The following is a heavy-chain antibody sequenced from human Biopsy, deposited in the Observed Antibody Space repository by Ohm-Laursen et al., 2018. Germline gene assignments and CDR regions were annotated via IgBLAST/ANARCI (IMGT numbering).Heavy chain of an antibody. J-gene: IGHJ3*02. Sequence: ESLKISCNGSGYSFTNYWIGWVRQMPGKGLEWMGLIYPGDSDTRYSPSFQGQVPISVDKSISTAYVQWNSLKASDTAMYYCAKHGGLGDFWSGYPLAAFDIWGQGTMVTVSS. CDR1: GYSFTNYW. CDR2: IYPGDSDT. CDR3: AKHGGLGDFWSGYPLAAFDI. V-gene: IGHV5-51*01. D-gene: IGHD3-3*01.